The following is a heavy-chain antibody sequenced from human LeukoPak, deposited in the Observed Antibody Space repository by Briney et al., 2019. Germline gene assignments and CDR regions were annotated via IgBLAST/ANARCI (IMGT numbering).Heavy chain of an antibody. CDR3: ASTPSEGSSWYGH. CDR2: IYPSGGST. CDR1: GYTFTSYY. V-gene: IGHV1-46*01. Sequence: ASVKVSCKASGYTFTSYYMHWVRQAPGQGLEWMGIIYPSGGSTSYAQKFQGRVTMTRDTSTSTVYMELSSLRSEDTAVYYCASTPSEGSSWYGHWGQGTLVTVSS. D-gene: IGHD6-13*01. J-gene: IGHJ5*02.